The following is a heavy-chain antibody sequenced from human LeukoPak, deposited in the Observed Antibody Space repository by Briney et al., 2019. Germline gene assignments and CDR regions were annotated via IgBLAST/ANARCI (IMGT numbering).Heavy chain of an antibody. CDR2: ISSSSSYI. CDR1: GFTFSSYS. Sequence: PGGSLRLSCAASGFTFSSYSMNWVRQAPGKGLEWVSSISSSSSYIYYADSVKGRFTISRDNAKNSLYLQMNSLRAEDTAVYYCARDPASSELLWFGEEDQRWGQGTLVTVSS. CDR3: ARDPASSELLWFGEEDQR. V-gene: IGHV3-21*01. D-gene: IGHD3-10*01. J-gene: IGHJ4*02.